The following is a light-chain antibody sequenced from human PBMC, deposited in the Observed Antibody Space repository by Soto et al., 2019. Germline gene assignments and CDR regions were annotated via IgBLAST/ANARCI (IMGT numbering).Light chain of an antibody. Sequence: QSVLTQPRSVSGSPGQSVTISCTGTSSDVGDYDFVSWYQQHPGKAPKPIIYDVYKRPSGVPDRFSGSKSGNTASLTISGLQDEDEADYYCCSYAGSYNYVFRTATKLTV. V-gene: IGLV2-11*01. CDR1: SSDVGDYDF. CDR3: CSYAGSYNYV. CDR2: DVY. J-gene: IGLJ1*01.